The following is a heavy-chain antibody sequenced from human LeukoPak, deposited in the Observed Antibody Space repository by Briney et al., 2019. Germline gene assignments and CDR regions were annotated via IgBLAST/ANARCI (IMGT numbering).Heavy chain of an antibody. Sequence: GGSLRLSCTVSGFTFSSYEMNWVRQAPGKGLEWVSKMDSRGHSIYYADSVKGRFSISRDNAKNSLFMQMNSLRAEDTAIYYCARGRGNGSPSYLDYWGQGALVTVSS. CDR2: MDSRGHSI. CDR1: GFTFSSYE. CDR3: ARGRGNGSPSYLDY. J-gene: IGHJ4*02. V-gene: IGHV3-48*03. D-gene: IGHD1-26*01.